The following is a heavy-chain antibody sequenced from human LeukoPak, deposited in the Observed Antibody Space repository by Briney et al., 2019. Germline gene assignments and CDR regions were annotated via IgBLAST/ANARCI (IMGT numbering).Heavy chain of an antibody. CDR1: GGSISSSSYY. V-gene: IGHV4-39*07. Sequence: SETLSLTCTVSGGSISSSSYYWGWIRQPPGKGLEWIGSIYYSGSTHYNPSLKSRVTISVDTSKNQFSLKLSSVTAADTAVYYCAREDSSGNGHFDYWGQGTLVTVSS. J-gene: IGHJ4*02. CDR2: IYYSGST. D-gene: IGHD6-19*01. CDR3: AREDSSGNGHFDY.